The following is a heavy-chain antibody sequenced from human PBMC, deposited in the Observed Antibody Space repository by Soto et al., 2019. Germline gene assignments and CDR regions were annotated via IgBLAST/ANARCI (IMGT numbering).Heavy chain of an antibody. CDR2: TSGSGATI. CDR1: EFTFSSYE. J-gene: IGHJ3*02. Sequence: EVQLVESGGGLVQPGGSLRLSCAASEFTFSSYEMNWVRQAPGKGLEWISYTSGSGATIYYADSVKGRFTISRDNAENSLYLQMNSLRAEDTAVYYCAREWGHDAFGIWGQGTMVTVSS. CDR3: AREWGHDAFGI. V-gene: IGHV3-48*03. D-gene: IGHD3-16*01.